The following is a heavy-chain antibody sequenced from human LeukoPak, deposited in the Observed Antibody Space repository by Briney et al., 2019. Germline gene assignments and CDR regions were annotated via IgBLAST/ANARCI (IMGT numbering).Heavy chain of an antibody. V-gene: IGHV3-48*03. J-gene: IGHJ3*02. D-gene: IGHD3-22*01. CDR1: GFTFSSYE. Sequence: QPGGSLRLSCAASGFTFSSYEMNWVRQAPGKGLEWVSYISSSGSTIYYADSVKGRFTISRDNAKNSLYLQMHSLRAEDTAVSYCARDGGSSGPDAFDIWGQGTMVTVSS. CDR3: ARDGGSSGPDAFDI. CDR2: ISSSGSTI.